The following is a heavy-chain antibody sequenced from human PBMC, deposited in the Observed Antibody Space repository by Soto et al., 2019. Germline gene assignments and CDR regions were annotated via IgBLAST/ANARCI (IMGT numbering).Heavy chain of an antibody. J-gene: IGHJ6*02. D-gene: IGHD5-18*01. CDR2: IWYDGSKT. CDR1: GFTVSNYG. Sequence: QVQLVESGGGVVQPGRSLRLSCTASGFTVSNYGMHWVRQAPGKGLEWVAFIWYDGSKTYHADSVKGRFTISRDKSKNTLFLQMNNRRAEDTAMYYCARVPPRGYSSGYYYYYGMDVWGQGTPVTVSS. CDR3: ARVPPRGYSSGYYYYYGMDV. V-gene: IGHV3-33*01.